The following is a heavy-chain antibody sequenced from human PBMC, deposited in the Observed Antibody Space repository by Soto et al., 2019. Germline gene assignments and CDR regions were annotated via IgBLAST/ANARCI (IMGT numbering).Heavy chain of an antibody. CDR2: IIPILGIA. V-gene: IGHV1-69*08. Sequence: QVQLVQSGAEVKKPGSSVKVSCKASVGTFRSYTISWVRQAPGQGLGWMGRIIPILGIANYAQKFQGRVTITADKSTSTAYMELSSLRSEDTAVYYCARELWEGTDGWGQGPLVTVSS. J-gene: IGHJ4*02. CDR1: VGTFRSYT. CDR3: ARELWEGTDG. D-gene: IGHD1-26*01.